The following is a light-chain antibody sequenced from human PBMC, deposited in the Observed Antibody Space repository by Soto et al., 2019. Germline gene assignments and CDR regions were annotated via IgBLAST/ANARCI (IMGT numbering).Light chain of an antibody. Sequence: QAVVTQEPSLTVSPGGTVTLTCGSSTGAVTSGHYPYWFQQKSGQAPRALIYDTSNKHSWTPARFSGSLLGGKAALTLSGAQPEDEDEYYCLLSFSGTHVVFGGGTQLTVL. V-gene: IGLV7-46*01. CDR1: TGAVTSGHY. CDR3: LLSFSGTHVV. J-gene: IGLJ2*01. CDR2: DTS.